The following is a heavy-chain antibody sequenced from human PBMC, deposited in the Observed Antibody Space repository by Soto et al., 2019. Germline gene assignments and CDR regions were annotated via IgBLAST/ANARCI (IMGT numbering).Heavy chain of an antibody. J-gene: IGHJ3*02. CDR2: ISSSSSTT. Sequence: GGSLRLSCAASGFTFISYSMNWVLQAPWKGLEWVSYISSSSSTTYYADSVKGRFTISRDNAKNSLYLQMNSLRAEDTAVYYCARDTSSGYDLYAFDIWGQGTMVTVSS. D-gene: IGHD5-12*01. CDR3: ARDTSSGYDLYAFDI. V-gene: IGHV3-48*01. CDR1: GFTFISYS.